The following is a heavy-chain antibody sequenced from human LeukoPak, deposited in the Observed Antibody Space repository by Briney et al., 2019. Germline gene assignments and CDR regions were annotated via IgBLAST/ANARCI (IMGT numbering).Heavy chain of an antibody. CDR1: GFTFDDYA. CDR2: ISWNSGSI. D-gene: IGHD1-7*01. Sequence: GGSLRLSCAASGFTFDDYAMHWVRQAPGKGLEWVSGISWNSGSIGYADSVKGRFTISRDNAKDSLYLQMNSLRAEDMALYYCAKGSTGTTVDYWGQGTLVTVSS. J-gene: IGHJ4*02. CDR3: AKGSTGTTVDY. V-gene: IGHV3-9*03.